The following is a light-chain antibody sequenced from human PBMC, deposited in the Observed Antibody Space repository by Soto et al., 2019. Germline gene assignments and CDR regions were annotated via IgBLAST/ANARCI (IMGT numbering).Light chain of an antibody. J-gene: IGKJ1*01. CDR3: HQYGSSAWT. CDR2: GAS. V-gene: IGKV3-20*01. CDR1: QSVSSSY. Sequence: EIVLTQSPAPLSFSPGERATLSCRASQSVSSSYLAWYQQKPGQAPRLLIYGASSRATGIPDRFSGSGSGTDFTLTISRLEPEDFAVYYCHQYGSSAWTFGQGTKVDIK.